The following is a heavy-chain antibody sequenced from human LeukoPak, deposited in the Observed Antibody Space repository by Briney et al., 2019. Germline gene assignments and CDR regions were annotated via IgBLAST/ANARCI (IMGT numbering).Heavy chain of an antibody. CDR3: AAMTSVTTGDY. Sequence: GGSLRLSCAASGFTFSSSSMNWVRQAPGKGLEWVSYISSSNSTIYYADSVKGRFTISRDNSKNTLYLQMNSLRAEDTAVYYCAAMTSVTTGDYWGQGTLVTVSS. V-gene: IGHV3-48*01. CDR2: ISSSNSTI. J-gene: IGHJ4*02. D-gene: IGHD4-11*01. CDR1: GFTFSSSS.